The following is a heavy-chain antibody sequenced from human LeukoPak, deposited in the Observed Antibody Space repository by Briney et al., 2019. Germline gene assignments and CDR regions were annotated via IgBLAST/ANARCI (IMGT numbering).Heavy chain of an antibody. J-gene: IGHJ6*03. Sequence: SVKVSCKASGGTFSSYAISWLRQAPGQGLEWMGRIIPIFGTANYAQKFQGRVTITTDESTSTAYMELSSLRSEDTAVYYCARGDSSGVYYYYMDVWGKGTTVTVS. D-gene: IGHD3-22*01. CDR2: IIPIFGTA. CDR1: GGTFSSYA. V-gene: IGHV1-69*05. CDR3: ARGDSSGVYYYYMDV.